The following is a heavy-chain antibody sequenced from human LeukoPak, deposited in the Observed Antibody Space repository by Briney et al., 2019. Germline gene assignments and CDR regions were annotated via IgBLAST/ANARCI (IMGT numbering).Heavy chain of an antibody. CDR2: IYYSGST. Sequence: SETLSLTCTVSGGSISSYYWSWIRQPPGKGLEWIGYIYYSGSTNYNPSLKSRVTISVDTSKNQFSLKLSSVTAADTAVYYCAXXXXXXXXYPNWFDPWGQGTLVTVSS. CDR3: AXXXXXXXXYPNWFDP. V-gene: IGHV4-59*08. J-gene: IGHJ5*02. CDR1: GGSISSYY.